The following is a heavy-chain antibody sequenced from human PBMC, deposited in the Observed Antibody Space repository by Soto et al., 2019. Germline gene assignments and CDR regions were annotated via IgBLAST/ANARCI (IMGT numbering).Heavy chain of an antibody. CDR3: ARGVKVRSGGYYYYMDV. CDR1: GYTFTSYG. Sequence: QVQLVQSGAEVKKPGASVKVSCKASGYTFTSYGISWVRQAPGQGLEWMGWISAYNGNTNYAQKLQGRVTMTTDTSTSTDYMELRRLRSDDTAVYYCARGVKVRSGGYYYYMDVWGKGPTVTVSS. J-gene: IGHJ6*03. D-gene: IGHD6-19*01. CDR2: ISAYNGNT. V-gene: IGHV1-18*01.